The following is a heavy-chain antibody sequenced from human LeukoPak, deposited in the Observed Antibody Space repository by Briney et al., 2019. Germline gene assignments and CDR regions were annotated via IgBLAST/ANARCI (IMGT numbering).Heavy chain of an antibody. J-gene: IGHJ4*02. D-gene: IGHD2-21*02. V-gene: IGHV4-38-2*02. CDR1: GYSISSGYY. CDR2: IYHSGNT. CDR3: ARNRRCGGDCHLFDY. Sequence: PSETLSLTCTVSGYSISSGYYWGWIRQPPGKGLEWIGSIYHSGNTYYNPSLKSRVTISVDTSKNQFSLQLSSVTAADTAVYYCARNRRCGGDCHLFDYWGQGTLVTVSS.